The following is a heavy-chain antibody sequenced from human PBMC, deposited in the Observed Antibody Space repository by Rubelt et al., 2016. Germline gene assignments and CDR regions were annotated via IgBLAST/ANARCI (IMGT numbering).Heavy chain of an antibody. D-gene: IGHD6-6*01. J-gene: IGHJ2*01. V-gene: IGHV3-23*04. CDR3: ANVLQRSWYYDL. CDR2: ISASGGST. CDR1: GFTFDDYA. Sequence: EVQLVESGGGLVQPGRSLRLSCAASGFTFDDYAMHWVRQAPGRGLEWVSAISASGGSTYYADSVKGRFTISRDNSKNTLYLHMSSLRAEDTAVYYCANVLQRSWYYDLWGRGTLVTVSS.